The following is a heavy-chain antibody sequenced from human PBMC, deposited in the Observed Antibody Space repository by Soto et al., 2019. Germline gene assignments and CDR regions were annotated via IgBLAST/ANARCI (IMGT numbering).Heavy chain of an antibody. V-gene: IGHV4-39*01. CDR1: GGSISSSSYY. CDR3: ATLASTTGTRFYYFDY. J-gene: IGHJ4*02. D-gene: IGHD1-1*01. Sequence: SETLSLTCTVSGGSISSSSYYWGWIRQPPGKGLEWIGSIYYSGSTYYNPSLKSRVTISVDPSKNQFSLKLSSVTAADTAVYYCATLASTTGTRFYYFDYWGQGTLVTVSS. CDR2: IYYSGST.